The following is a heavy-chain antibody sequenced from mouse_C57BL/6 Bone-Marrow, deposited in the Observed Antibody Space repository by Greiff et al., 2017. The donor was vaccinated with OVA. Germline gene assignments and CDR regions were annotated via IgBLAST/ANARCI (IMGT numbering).Heavy chain of an antibody. D-gene: IGHD3-3*01. CDR3: ARLADFDY. J-gene: IGHJ2*01. CDR1: GYTFTSYG. Sequence: QVQLQQSGAELARPGASVKLSCKASGYTFTSYGISWVKQRTGQGLEWIGEISPRSGNTYYNEKFKGKATLTADKSSSTAYMELRSLTSEDSAVYFCARLADFDYWGQGTTLTVSS. CDR2: ISPRSGNT. V-gene: IGHV1-81*01.